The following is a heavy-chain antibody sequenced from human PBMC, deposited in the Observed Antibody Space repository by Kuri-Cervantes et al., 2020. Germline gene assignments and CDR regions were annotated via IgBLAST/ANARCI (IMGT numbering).Heavy chain of an antibody. D-gene: IGHD2-2*01. CDR1: GFTFSDYY. CDR3: ARDLPAPHIVVVPAADQKYYYYYGMDV. CDR2: ISSSGSTI. Sequence: GESLKISCAASGFTFSDYYMSWIRQAPGKGLEWVSYISSSGSTIYYADSVKGRFTISRDNAKNSLYLQMNSLRDEDTAVYYCARDLPAPHIVVVPAADQKYYYYYGMDVWGQGTTVTVSS. J-gene: IGHJ6*02. V-gene: IGHV3-11*04.